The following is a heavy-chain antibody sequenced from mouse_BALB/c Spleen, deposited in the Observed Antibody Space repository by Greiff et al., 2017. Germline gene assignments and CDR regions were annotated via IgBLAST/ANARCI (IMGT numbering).Heavy chain of an antibody. CDR2: ISSGGSYT. Sequence: EVQLQESGGGLVKPGGSLKLSCAASGFTFSSYTMSWVRQTPEKRLEWVATISSGGSYTYYPDSVKGRFTISRDNAKNTLYLQMSSLKSEDTAMYYCTRPSTVVATDYFDYWGQGTTLTVSS. CDR1: GFTFSSYT. D-gene: IGHD1-1*01. J-gene: IGHJ2*01. CDR3: TRPSTVVATDYFDY. V-gene: IGHV5-6-4*01.